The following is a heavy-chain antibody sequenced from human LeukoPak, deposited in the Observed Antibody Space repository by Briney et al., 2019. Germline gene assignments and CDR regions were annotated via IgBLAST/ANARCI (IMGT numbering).Heavy chain of an antibody. J-gene: IGHJ4*02. CDR2: ISYDGSNK. CDR1: GFTFSSYA. Sequence: GRSLRLSCAASGFTFSSYAMHWVRQAPGKGLEWVAVISYDGSNKYYADSVKGRFTISRDNSKNTLYLQMNSLRAEDTAVYYCAREAGSSWYVFDYWGQGTLVTVSS. CDR3: AREAGSSWYVFDY. V-gene: IGHV3-30*14. D-gene: IGHD6-13*01.